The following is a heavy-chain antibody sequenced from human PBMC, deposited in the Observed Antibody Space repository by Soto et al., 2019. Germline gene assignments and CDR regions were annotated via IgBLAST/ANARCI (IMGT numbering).Heavy chain of an antibody. V-gene: IGHV3-30*18. CDR2: ISYDGSNK. CDR1: GFTFSSYG. D-gene: IGHD2-2*01. Sequence: GGSLRLSCAASGFTFSSYGMHWVRQAPGKGLEWVAVISYDGSNKYYADSVKGRFTISRDNSKNTLYLQMNSLRAEDTAVYYCAKGLWVGTEAQKGEDCSSTSCQGGRLPGGGGNNAFDIWGQGTMVTVSS. J-gene: IGHJ3*02. CDR3: AKGLWVGTEAQKGEDCSSTSCQGGRLPGGGGNNAFDI.